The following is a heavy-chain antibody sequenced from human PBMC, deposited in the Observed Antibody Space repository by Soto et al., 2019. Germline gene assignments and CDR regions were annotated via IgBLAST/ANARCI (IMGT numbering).Heavy chain of an antibody. Sequence: ASVKVSCKASGYTFTSYAMHWVRQAPGQRLEWMGWINAGNGNTKYSQKFQGRVTITRDTSASTAYMELSSLRSEDTAVYYCARDQGGTYYDYVWGSYRPASFDYWGQGTLVTVSS. CDR3: ARDQGGTYYDYVWGSYRPASFDY. CDR2: INAGNGNT. J-gene: IGHJ4*02. V-gene: IGHV1-3*01. D-gene: IGHD3-16*02. CDR1: GYTFTSYA.